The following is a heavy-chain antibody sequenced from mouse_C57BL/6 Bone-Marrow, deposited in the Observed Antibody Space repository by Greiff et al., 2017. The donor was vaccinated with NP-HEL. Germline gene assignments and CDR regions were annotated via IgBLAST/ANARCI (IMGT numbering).Heavy chain of an antibody. CDR2: IYPGDGDT. CDR1: GYAFSSSW. J-gene: IGHJ4*01. CDR3: ARGDYYGSSYGAMDY. Sequence: VKLVESGPELVKPGASVKISCKASGYAFSSSWMNWVKQRPGKGLEWIGRIYPGDGDTNYNGKFKGKATLTADKSSSTAYMQLSSLTSEDSAVYFCARGDYYGSSYGAMDYWGQGTSVTVSS. V-gene: IGHV1-82*01. D-gene: IGHD1-1*01.